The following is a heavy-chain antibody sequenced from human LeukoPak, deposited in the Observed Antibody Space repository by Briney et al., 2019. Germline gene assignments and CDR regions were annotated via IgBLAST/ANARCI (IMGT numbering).Heavy chain of an antibody. CDR1: GGSISSSGYS. V-gene: IGHV4-30-2*01. D-gene: IGHD3-22*01. CDR3: ARVFSDSSGYYWLGDY. Sequence: SQKLSRNCSVYGGSISSSGYSWNSLRQPPGKGLGWIGYIDNSGSTYYNPALKSRVTISVDTSKTQCSLKLNSVTAPDTAVYDCARVFSDSSGYYWLGDYWGQGTLVTVSS. CDR2: IDNSGST. J-gene: IGHJ4*02.